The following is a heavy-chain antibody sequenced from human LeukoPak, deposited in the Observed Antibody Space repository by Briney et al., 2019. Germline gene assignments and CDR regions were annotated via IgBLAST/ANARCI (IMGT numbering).Heavy chain of an antibody. CDR2: IYTSGST. J-gene: IGHJ4*02. V-gene: IGHV4-4*07. CDR3: ARESRGQLELRPFDY. CDR1: GGSISSYY. Sequence: PSETLSLTCTVSGGSISSYYWSWIRQPAGKGLEWIGRIYTSGSTNYNPSLKSRVTMSVDTSKNQFSLKLSSVTAADTAVYYCARESRGQLELRPFDYWGQGTLVTVSS. D-gene: IGHD1-26*01.